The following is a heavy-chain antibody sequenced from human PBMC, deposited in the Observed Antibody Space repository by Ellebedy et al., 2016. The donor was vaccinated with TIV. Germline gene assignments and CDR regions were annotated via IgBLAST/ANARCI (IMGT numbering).Heavy chain of an antibody. CDR3: ARGASSGWYGMDV. Sequence: GGSLRLSCAASGFTFTNYNFHWVRQAPGKGLEWVAFIYFDGNGEHYGDSVKGRFTISRDIPKETVFLQMTSLTDDDTAMYYCARGASSGWYGMDVWGQGTTVTVSS. CDR1: GFTFTNYN. V-gene: IGHV3-30*12. CDR2: IYFDGNGE. J-gene: IGHJ6*02. D-gene: IGHD6-19*01.